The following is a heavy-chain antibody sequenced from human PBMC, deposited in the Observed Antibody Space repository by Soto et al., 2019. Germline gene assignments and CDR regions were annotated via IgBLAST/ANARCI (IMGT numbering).Heavy chain of an antibody. D-gene: IGHD2-2*01. CDR2: INPDTGGT. V-gene: IGHV1-2*04. CDR3: ARAVGRDGSSWPRGAFDY. CDR1: GYAFTAYF. J-gene: IGHJ4*02. Sequence: QVQLVQSGAEVKRSGASVQVSCKASGYAFTAYFLHWVRQAPGQGLEWMGWINPDTGGTDSTQKFQGWVTMTRDTSLSTAYLEVNNVKFDDTAIYYCARAVGRDGSSWPRGAFDYWGQGTLVTVSS.